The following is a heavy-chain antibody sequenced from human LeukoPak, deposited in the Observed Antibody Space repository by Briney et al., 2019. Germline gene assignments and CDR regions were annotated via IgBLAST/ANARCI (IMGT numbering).Heavy chain of an antibody. D-gene: IGHD5-18*01. Sequence: ASVKVSCKASGYTFTRYYMQWVRQAPGQGLEWMGIINPSGGSTRNAQKFQGRVTMTRDTSTSTVYMELSSLRSDDTAVYYCARSGYSYGDYWGQGTLVTVSS. CDR3: ARSGYSYGDY. J-gene: IGHJ4*02. V-gene: IGHV1-46*01. CDR1: GYTFTRYY. CDR2: INPSGGST.